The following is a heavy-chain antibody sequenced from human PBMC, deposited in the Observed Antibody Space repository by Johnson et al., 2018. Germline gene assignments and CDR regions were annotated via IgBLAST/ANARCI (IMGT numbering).Heavy chain of an antibody. CDR2: IHPDDSNT. Sequence: QLVESGPGVTKPGESLKISCQGSGFTFTAFWIGWVRQTPGKGLAWMGFIHPDDSNTRYSPSFEGHVTISVDKSINTAYLHWSSLEASDSGIYYCASHTGSSHLAADYWGQGTLVTVSS. CDR3: ASHTGSSHLAADY. V-gene: IGHV5-51*01. D-gene: IGHD1-14*01. CDR1: GFTFTAFW. J-gene: IGHJ4*02.